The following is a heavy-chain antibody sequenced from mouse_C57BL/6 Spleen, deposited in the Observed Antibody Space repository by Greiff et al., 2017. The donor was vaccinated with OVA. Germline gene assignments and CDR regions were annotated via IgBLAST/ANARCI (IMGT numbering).Heavy chain of an antibody. CDR2: ISSGSSTI. Sequence: EVKLQESGGGLVKPGGSLKLSCAASGFTFSDYGMHWVRQAPEKGLEWVAYISSGSSTIYYADTVKGRFTISRDNAKNTLFLQMTSLRSEDTAMYYCARERKLSGAWFAYWGQGTLVTVSA. J-gene: IGHJ3*01. CDR1: GFTFSDYG. D-gene: IGHD2-12*01. V-gene: IGHV5-17*01. CDR3: ARERKLSGAWFAY.